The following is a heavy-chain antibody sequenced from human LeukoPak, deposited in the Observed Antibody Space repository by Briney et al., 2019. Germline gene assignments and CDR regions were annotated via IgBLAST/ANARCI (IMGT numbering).Heavy chain of an antibody. CDR3: ASTTYYYDSSGYLLDY. Sequence: SVKVSCKASGGTFSSYAISWVRQAPGQGLEWMGGIIPIFGTANYAQKFQGRVTITTDESTSTAYVELSSLRSEDTAVYYCASTTYYYDSSGYLLDYWGQGTLVTVSS. V-gene: IGHV1-69*05. CDR2: IIPIFGTA. J-gene: IGHJ4*02. CDR1: GGTFSSYA. D-gene: IGHD3-22*01.